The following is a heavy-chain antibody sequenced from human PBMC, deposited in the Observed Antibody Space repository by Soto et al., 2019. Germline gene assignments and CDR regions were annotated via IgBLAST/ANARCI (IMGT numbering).Heavy chain of an antibody. Sequence: PGGSLRLSCAASGLTFWKYALSWVRQAPGKGLEWVSVISGNGGSTTYTDSVRGRFTISRDNSKNTMYLQMNSLRAEDTAVYYCARLYPSYDFLTGSQIYAFDIWGQGTMVTVSS. D-gene: IGHD3-9*01. CDR3: ARLYPSYDFLTGSQIYAFDI. CDR1: GLTFWKYA. V-gene: IGHV3-23*01. J-gene: IGHJ3*02. CDR2: ISGNGGST.